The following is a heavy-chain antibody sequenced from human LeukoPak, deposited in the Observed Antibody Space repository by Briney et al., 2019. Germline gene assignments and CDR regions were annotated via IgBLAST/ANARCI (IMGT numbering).Heavy chain of an antibody. V-gene: IGHV1-8*01. CDR1: GYTFTSYD. CDR2: MNPNSGNT. J-gene: IGHJ2*01. CDR3: ARRVTYYDLLTAYYNRYFDL. D-gene: IGHD3-9*01. Sequence: ASVKVSCKAFGYTFTSYDINWVRQATGQGLEWMGWMNPNSGNTGYAQKFQGRVTMTRNTSISTAYMELSGLRSEDTAVYYCARRVTYYDLLTAYYNRYFDLWGRGTLVTVSS.